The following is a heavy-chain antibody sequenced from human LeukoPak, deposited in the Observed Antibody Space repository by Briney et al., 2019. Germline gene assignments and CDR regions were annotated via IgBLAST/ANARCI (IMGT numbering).Heavy chain of an antibody. CDR1: GYSISSGYY. CDR2: IYHSGST. Sequence: SETLSLTCTVSGYSISSGYYCGWIRQPPGKGLEWIGSIYHSGSTYYNPSLKSRVTISVDTSKNQFSLKLSSVTAADTAVYYCPLWFRALLREGEDYWGQGTLVTVSS. CDR3: PLWFRALLREGEDY. J-gene: IGHJ4*02. D-gene: IGHD3-10*01. V-gene: IGHV4-38-2*02.